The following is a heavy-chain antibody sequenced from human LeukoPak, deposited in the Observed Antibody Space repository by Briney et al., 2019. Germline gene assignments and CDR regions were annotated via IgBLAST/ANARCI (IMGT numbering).Heavy chain of an antibody. D-gene: IGHD3-3*01. CDR2: IIPIFGTA. Sequence: ASVKVSCKASGYTFTGYYMHWVRQAPGQGLEWMGGIIPIFGTANYAQKFQGRVTITADESTSTAYMELSSLRSEDTAVYYCARLVSGLAIFGVVTQNYGMDVWGQGTTVTVSS. V-gene: IGHV1-69*13. CDR1: GYTFTGYY. J-gene: IGHJ6*02. CDR3: ARLVSGLAIFGVVTQNYGMDV.